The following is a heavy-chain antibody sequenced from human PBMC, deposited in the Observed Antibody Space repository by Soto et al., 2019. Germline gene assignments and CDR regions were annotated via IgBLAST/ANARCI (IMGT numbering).Heavy chain of an antibody. CDR3: ARGTYYYGSGSYYASDY. CDR2: IGTAGDT. D-gene: IGHD3-10*01. V-gene: IGHV3-13*01. Sequence: GGSLRLSCAASGFTFSSYDMHWVRQATGKGLEWVSAIGTAGDTYYPGSVKGRFTISRENAKNSLYLQMNSLRAGDTAVYYCARGTYYYGSGSYYASDYWGQGTLVTVSS. J-gene: IGHJ4*02. CDR1: GFTFSSYD.